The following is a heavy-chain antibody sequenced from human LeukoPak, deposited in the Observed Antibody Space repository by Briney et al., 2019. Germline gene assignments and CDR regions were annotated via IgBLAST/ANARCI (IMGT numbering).Heavy chain of an antibody. CDR1: GGSISSSSYY. CDR2: IYYSGST. CDR3: ARDSLNQYSYGFDY. D-gene: IGHD5-18*01. J-gene: IGHJ4*02. Sequence: PSETLSLTCTVSGGSISSSSYYWGWIRQPPGKGLEWIGSIYYSGSTYYNPSLKSRVTISVDTSKNQFSLKLSSVTAADTAVYYCARDSLNQYSYGFDYWGQGTLVTVSS. V-gene: IGHV4-39*07.